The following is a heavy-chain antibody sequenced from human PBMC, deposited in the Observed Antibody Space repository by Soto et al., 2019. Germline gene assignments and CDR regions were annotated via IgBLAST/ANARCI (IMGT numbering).Heavy chain of an antibody. Sequence: SPTLSLTCAISGDSVSNSRVVWNWIRQSPSRGLEWLGRTYYRSKWFDEYVPSVKSRVTINPDTSKNQFSLQLNSVTPEDTAVYYCARGGRGFDVWGQGTMLTVSS. CDR1: GDSVSNSRVV. V-gene: IGHV6-1*01. CDR2: TYYRSKWFD. CDR3: ARGGRGFDV. J-gene: IGHJ3*01.